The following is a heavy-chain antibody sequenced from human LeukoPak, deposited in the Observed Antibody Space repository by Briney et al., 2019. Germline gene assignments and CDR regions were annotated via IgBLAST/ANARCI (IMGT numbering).Heavy chain of an antibody. CDR2: IIPIFGTA. Sequence: SVKVSCKASGGTFSSYAISWVRQAPGQGLEWMGGIIPIFGTANYAQKFQGRVTITADESTSTAYMELSSPRSEDTAVYYCARDLRGSSYYYDSSGYHPFDYWGQGTLVTVSS. V-gene: IGHV1-69*13. CDR3: ARDLRGSSYYYDSSGYHPFDY. D-gene: IGHD3-22*01. CDR1: GGTFSSYA. J-gene: IGHJ4*02.